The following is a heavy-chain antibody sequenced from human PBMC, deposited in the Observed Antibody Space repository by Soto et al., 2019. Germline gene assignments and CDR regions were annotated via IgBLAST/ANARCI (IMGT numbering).Heavy chain of an antibody. CDR3: ARVEMATISPDL. D-gene: IGHD5-12*01. V-gene: IGHV1-3*01. CDR2: LNGGTGQT. Sequence: GASVKVSCKASGYTFSTYAMHWVRQAPGQSLEWMGWLNGGTGQTRYSQKFQDRVIITRDTSASTGYMELSSLRSEDTAVYYCARVEMATISPDLWGRGTLVTVSS. CDR1: GYTFSTYA. J-gene: IGHJ2*01.